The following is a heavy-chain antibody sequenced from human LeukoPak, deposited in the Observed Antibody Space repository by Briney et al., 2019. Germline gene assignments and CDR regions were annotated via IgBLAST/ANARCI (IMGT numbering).Heavy chain of an antibody. CDR1: GFTFSSYE. J-gene: IGHJ4*02. CDR3: ARGHSGSSVDY. V-gene: IGHV3-48*03. Sequence: GGSLRLSCAASGFTFSSYEMNWVRQAPGKGLEWVSYISSSGSTIYHADSVKGRFTISRDNAKNSLYLQMNSLRAEDTAVYYCARGHSGSSVDYWGQGTLVTVSS. CDR2: ISSSGSTI. D-gene: IGHD3-10*01.